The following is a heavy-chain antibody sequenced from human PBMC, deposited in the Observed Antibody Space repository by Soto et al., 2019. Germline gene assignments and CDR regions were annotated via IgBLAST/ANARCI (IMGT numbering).Heavy chain of an antibody. D-gene: IGHD3-3*01. Sequence: GGSLRLSCAASGFTFSSYAMSWVRQAPGKGLEWVSAISGSGGSTYYADSVKGRFTISRDNSKNTLYLQMNSLRAEDTAVYYCAKGRPCDFWSGYYFVYWGQGTLVTVSS. CDR3: AKGRPCDFWSGYYFVY. CDR2: ISGSGGST. CDR1: GFTFSSYA. J-gene: IGHJ4*02. V-gene: IGHV3-23*01.